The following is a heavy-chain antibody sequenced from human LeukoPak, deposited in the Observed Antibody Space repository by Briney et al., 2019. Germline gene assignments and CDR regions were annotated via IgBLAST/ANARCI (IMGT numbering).Heavy chain of an antibody. Sequence: SVKVSCKASGGTFSSYAISWVRQAPGQGLEWMGGIIPIFGTANYAQKFQGRVTIAADESTSTAYMELSSLRSEDTAVYYCARDHPQYSSSSGGAIMVDWGQGTLVTVSS. CDR2: IIPIFGTA. CDR3: ARDHPQYSSSSGGAIMVD. CDR1: GGTFSSYA. V-gene: IGHV1-69*13. D-gene: IGHD6-6*01. J-gene: IGHJ4*02.